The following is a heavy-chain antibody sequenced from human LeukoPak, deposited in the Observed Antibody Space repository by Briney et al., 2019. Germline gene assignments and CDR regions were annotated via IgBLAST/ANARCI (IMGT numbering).Heavy chain of an antibody. Sequence: GGSLRLSCAASGFTVSSNYMSWVRQAPGKGLEWLSVIYVGGSTFYADSVKGRFTISRDNSKTTLYLQMNSLRADDTAVYYCARDHRNAGVFDFWGQGTLVTVSS. CDR1: GFTVSSNY. CDR2: IYVGGST. CDR3: ARDHRNAGVFDF. V-gene: IGHV3-53*01. J-gene: IGHJ4*02. D-gene: IGHD2-2*01.